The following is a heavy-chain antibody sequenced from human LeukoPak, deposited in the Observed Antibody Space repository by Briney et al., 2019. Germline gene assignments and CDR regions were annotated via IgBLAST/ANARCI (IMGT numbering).Heavy chain of an antibody. J-gene: IGHJ5*02. D-gene: IGHD6-25*01. CDR1: GFTFSSYA. CDR2: ISFSGTNT. Sequence: GGSLRLSCAASGFTFSSYAMSWVRQAPGKGLEWVSAISFSGTNTYYADSVKGRFTISRDNLKNTLYLQMNSLGAEDTAVYVCAKEVKAATNWFDPWGQGTLVTVSS. V-gene: IGHV3-23*01. CDR3: AKEVKAATNWFDP.